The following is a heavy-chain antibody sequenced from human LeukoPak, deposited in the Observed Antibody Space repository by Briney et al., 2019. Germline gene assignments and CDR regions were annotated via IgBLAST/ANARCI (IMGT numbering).Heavy chain of an antibody. D-gene: IGHD4-23*01. Sequence: GASVKVSCKASGGTFSSYAISWVRQAPGQGLEWMGWISAYNGNTNYAQKLQGRVTMTTDTSTSTAYMELRSLRSDDTAVYYCARDDYGGPEYFQHWGQGTLVTVSS. CDR3: ARDDYGGPEYFQH. V-gene: IGHV1-18*01. J-gene: IGHJ1*01. CDR1: GGTFSSYA. CDR2: ISAYNGNT.